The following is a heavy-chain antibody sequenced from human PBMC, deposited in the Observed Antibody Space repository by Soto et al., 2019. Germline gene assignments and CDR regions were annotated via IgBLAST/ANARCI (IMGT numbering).Heavy chain of an antibody. V-gene: IGHV3-9*01. CDR2: ISWNSGSI. Sequence: GGSLRLSCAASGFTFDDYAMHWVRQAPGKGLEWVSGISWNSGSIGYADSVKGRFTISRDNAKNSLYLQMNSLRAEDTALYYCARGIPAATGWGQGTLVTVSS. CDR1: GFTFDDYA. J-gene: IGHJ4*02. D-gene: IGHD2-2*01. CDR3: ARGIPAATG.